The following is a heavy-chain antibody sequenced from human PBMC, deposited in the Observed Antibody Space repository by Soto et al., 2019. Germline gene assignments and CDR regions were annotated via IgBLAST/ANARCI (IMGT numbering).Heavy chain of an antibody. J-gene: IGHJ4*02. D-gene: IGHD3-3*01. Sequence: ASVKVSCKASGYTFTSYYMHWVRQAPGQGLEWMGIINPSGGSTSYAQKFQGRVTMTRDTSTSTVYMELSSLRSEDTAVYYCANVPDAGYYGFPPRAFDYWGQGTLVTVSS. CDR1: GYTFTSYY. V-gene: IGHV1-46*01. CDR2: INPSGGST. CDR3: ANVPDAGYYGFPPRAFDY.